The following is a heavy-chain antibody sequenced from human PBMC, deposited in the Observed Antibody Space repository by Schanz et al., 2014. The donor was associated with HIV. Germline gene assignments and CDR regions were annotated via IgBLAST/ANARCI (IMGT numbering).Heavy chain of an antibody. J-gene: IGHJ6*02. D-gene: IGHD3-22*01. Sequence: QVQLVESGGGVVQPGRSLRLSCVASGFSFDSFGMHWVRQAPGKGLEWVAVISYDGRNKYFADSVKGRFTISRDNSKNTLYLQMKSPRAADTAVYYCAKDRNYYDDKYWGKGNYYYYYGMDVWGQGTTVTVSS. CDR3: AKDRNYYDDKYWGKGNYYYYYGMDV. V-gene: IGHV3-30*18. CDR2: ISYDGRNK. CDR1: GFSFDSFG.